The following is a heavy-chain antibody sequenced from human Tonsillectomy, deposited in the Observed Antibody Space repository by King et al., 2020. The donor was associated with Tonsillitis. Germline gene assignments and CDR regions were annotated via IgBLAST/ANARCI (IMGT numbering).Heavy chain of an antibody. CDR2: INGDGSST. Sequence: VQLQESGGGLVQPGGSLRLSCAASGFTFSNYWMNWVRQGPGKGLVWVSRINGDGSSTSYADSVKGRFTISRDNAKNTLYLQMNSLRAEDTAVYHCAREKTYSSSWGYWGQETLVTVSP. J-gene: IGHJ4*02. CDR1: GFTFSNYW. CDR3: AREKTYSSSWGY. V-gene: IGHV3-74*01. D-gene: IGHD6-13*01.